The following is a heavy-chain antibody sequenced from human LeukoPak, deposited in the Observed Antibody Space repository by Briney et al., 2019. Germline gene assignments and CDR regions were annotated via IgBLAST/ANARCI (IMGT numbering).Heavy chain of an antibody. V-gene: IGHV3-23*01. CDR2: IRGSDDYA. D-gene: IGHD4-17*01. CDR1: GFIVSNYA. J-gene: IGHJ3*01. CDR3: GRDPNGDYVGAFEF. Sequence: GGSLRLSCAASGFIVSNYALVWVRQAPGKRLEWVAAIRGSDDYANYAGAVKGRFTISRDRSKNTLSLQMNSLRAEDTAIYYCGRDPNGDYVGAFEFWGQGTMVTVSS.